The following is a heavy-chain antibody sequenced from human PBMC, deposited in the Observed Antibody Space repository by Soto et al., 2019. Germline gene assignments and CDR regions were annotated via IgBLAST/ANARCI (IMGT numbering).Heavy chain of an antibody. D-gene: IGHD6-13*01. J-gene: IGHJ4*02. V-gene: IGHV4-30-4*01. CDR3: AIYSSSWLERLFEY. Sequence: PSETLSLTCTVSGGSISSGDYYWSWIRQPPGKGLEWIGYIYYSGSTYYNPSLKSRVTISVDTSKNQFSLKLSSVTAADTAVYHCAIYSSSWLERLFEYWGQGTLVTVSS. CDR2: IYYSGST. CDR1: GGSISSGDYY.